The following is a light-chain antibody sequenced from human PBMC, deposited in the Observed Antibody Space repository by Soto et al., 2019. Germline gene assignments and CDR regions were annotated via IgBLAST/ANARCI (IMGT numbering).Light chain of an antibody. Sequence: EIVLTQSPATLSLSPGERATLSCRASQSVFTSLAWFQQKPGQAPKLLISDTSNRATGIPARFSESGSGTDFNLTFGGPAHADFAVYYCQQRNRWPLNFVGGTKV. J-gene: IGKJ4*01. CDR3: QQRNRWPLN. CDR1: QSVFTS. CDR2: DTS. V-gene: IGKV3-11*01.